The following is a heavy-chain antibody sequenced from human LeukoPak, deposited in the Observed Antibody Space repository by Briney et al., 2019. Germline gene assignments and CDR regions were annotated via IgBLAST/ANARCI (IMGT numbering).Heavy chain of an antibody. V-gene: IGHV1-2*02. Sequence: ASVKVSCKASGYTFTGYFVHWVRQAPGQGLEWMGWINPKTGDTNYAQNFQGRVTMTRDTSISTVYMELSGLRSDGTAMYYCARDRGDFYTSGSLFDPWGQGTLVTVSS. J-gene: IGHJ5*02. CDR3: ARDRGDFYTSGSLFDP. CDR1: GYTFTGYF. CDR2: INPKTGDT. D-gene: IGHD3-10*01.